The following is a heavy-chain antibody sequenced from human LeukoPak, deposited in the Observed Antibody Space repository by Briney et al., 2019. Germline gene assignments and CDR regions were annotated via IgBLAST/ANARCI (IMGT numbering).Heavy chain of an antibody. CDR2: IYNGGST. V-gene: IGHV3-66*01. J-gene: IGHJ4*02. CDR1: GFPVSDNY. Sequence: GGSLLLSCAASGFPVSDNYMTWVRQAPGKGLEWVSVIYNGGSTNYADSVKGRFTISRDNSKNTLYLQMDSLRVEDTAVYYCARWPTMGGRWGQGTLVTVSS. CDR3: ARWPTMGGR. D-gene: IGHD3-16*01.